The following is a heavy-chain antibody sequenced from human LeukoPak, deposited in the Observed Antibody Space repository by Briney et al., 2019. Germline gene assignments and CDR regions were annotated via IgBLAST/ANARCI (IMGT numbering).Heavy chain of an antibody. CDR1: GYTFTIYG. Sequence: SVKVSCKASGYTFTIYGITWVRQAPGQGLEWMGGIIPIFGTANYAQKFQGRVTITADESTSTAYMELSSLRSEDTAVYYCARDGLGANWGQGTLVTVSS. V-gene: IGHV1-69*13. D-gene: IGHD1-26*01. J-gene: IGHJ4*02. CDR3: ARDGLGAN. CDR2: IIPIFGTA.